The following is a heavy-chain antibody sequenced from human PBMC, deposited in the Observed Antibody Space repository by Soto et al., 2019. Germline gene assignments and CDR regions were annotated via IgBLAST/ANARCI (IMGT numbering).Heavy chain of an antibody. CDR2: IYYSGST. CDR1: GGSISSYC. Sequence: SETLSLTCTVSGGSISSYCWIWIRQPPGKGLEWIGYIYYSGSTNYNPSLKSRVTISVDTSKNQFSLKLSSVTAADTAVYYCARDLIATADTGGWFDPWGQGTLVTVSS. V-gene: IGHV4-59*01. CDR3: ARDLIATADTGGWFDP. D-gene: IGHD6-13*01. J-gene: IGHJ5*02.